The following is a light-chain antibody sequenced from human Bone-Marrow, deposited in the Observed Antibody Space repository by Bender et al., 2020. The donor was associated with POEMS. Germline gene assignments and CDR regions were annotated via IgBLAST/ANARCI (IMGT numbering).Light chain of an antibody. V-gene: IGLV1-51*01. J-gene: IGLJ2*01. Sequence: QSVLTQPPSVSAAPGPKVTISCSGSGLNIGSNYMSWYQKFPGAAPKLLIYHNNKRPSGIPDRFSGSKSGTSATLGITGLQTGDEADYYCATWDGGLRVVVFGGGTKVTAL. CDR2: HNN. CDR3: ATWDGGLRVVV. CDR1: GLNIGSNY.